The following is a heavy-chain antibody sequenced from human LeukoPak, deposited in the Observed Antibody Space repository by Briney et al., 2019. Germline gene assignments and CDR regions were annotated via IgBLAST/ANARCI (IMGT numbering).Heavy chain of an antibody. V-gene: IGHV3-23*01. J-gene: IGHJ4*02. CDR2: IPSSGVST. Sequence: PGGSLRLSCAASGFTFSNFAMSWVRQAPGKGPEWVSGIPSSGVSTYYADSVKGRFTISRDNSKNTVYLQMNSLRAEDTAIYFCAKDSSPRAADEIDYWGQGTLVTVSS. CDR3: AKDSSPRAADEIDY. CDR1: GFTFSNFA. D-gene: IGHD6-13*01.